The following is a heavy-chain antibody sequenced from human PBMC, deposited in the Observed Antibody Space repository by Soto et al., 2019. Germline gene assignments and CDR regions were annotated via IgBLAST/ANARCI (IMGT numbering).Heavy chain of an antibody. D-gene: IGHD6-19*01. CDR1: GDSVSSNSAA. CDR2: TYYRSKWYN. Sequence: PSQTLSLTCAISGDSVSSNSAAWNWIRQSPSRGLEWLGRTYYRSKWYNDYAVSVKSRITINPDTSKNQFSLQLNSVTPEDTAVYYCARGLAVAERVSNWFDPWGQGTLVTVSS. J-gene: IGHJ5*02. CDR3: ARGLAVAERVSNWFDP. V-gene: IGHV6-1*01.